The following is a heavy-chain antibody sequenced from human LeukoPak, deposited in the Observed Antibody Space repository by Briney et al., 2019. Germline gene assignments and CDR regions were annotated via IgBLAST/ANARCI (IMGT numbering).Heavy chain of an antibody. Sequence: ASVTVTFKCSGYTFTSYPMHWVRQPPAQRLEWMGWINVWYGSRKYSQKVQGRITITMDTSSSTDYMELSSLRSEHTGVYYCPRGGVLRYFDWTFDYWGQGTLVTVAS. CDR3: PRGGVLRYFDWTFDY. J-gene: IGHJ4*02. D-gene: IGHD3-9*01. CDR2: INVWYGSR. V-gene: IGHV1-3*01. CDR1: GYTFTSYP.